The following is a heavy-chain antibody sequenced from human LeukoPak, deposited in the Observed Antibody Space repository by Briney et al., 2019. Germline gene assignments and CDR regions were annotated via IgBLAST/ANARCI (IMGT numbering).Heavy chain of an antibody. D-gene: IGHD3-10*01. CDR2: ISGSGGST. CDR3: ARGRGVDYPSGLSMVYYFDY. J-gene: IGHJ4*02. CDR1: GFTFSSYA. V-gene: IGHV3-23*01. Sequence: GGSLRLSCAASGFTFSSYAMSWVRQAPGKGLEWVSAISGSGGSTYYADSVKGRFTISRDNSKNTLYLQMNSLRAEDTAVYYCARGRGVDYPSGLSMVYYFDYWGQGTPVTVSS.